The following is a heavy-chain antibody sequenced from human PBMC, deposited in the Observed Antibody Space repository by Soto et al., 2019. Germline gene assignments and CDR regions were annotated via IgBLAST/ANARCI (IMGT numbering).Heavy chain of an antibody. J-gene: IGHJ6*02. Sequence: GGSLRLSCAASGFTFSSYSMNWVRQAPGKGLEWVSSISSSSSYIYYADSVKGRFTISRDNAKNSLYLQMNSLRAEDTAVYYCARDSSSWYGRYYYGMDVWGQGTTVTVSS. D-gene: IGHD6-13*01. CDR2: ISSSSSYI. V-gene: IGHV3-21*01. CDR3: ARDSSSWYGRYYYGMDV. CDR1: GFTFSSYS.